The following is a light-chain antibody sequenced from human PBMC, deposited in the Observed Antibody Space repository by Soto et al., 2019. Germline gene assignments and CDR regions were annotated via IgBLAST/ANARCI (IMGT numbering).Light chain of an antibody. V-gene: IGLV2-11*01. J-gene: IGLJ1*01. CDR3: CSYAGSYTYV. CDR1: SSDVGGYDY. CDR2: DVS. Sequence: QSALTQPRSVSGSPGQSVTISCTGTSSDVGGYDYVSWYQQHPGKAPKLLIFDVSKWPSGVPDRFSGSKSGNTASLTVSGRQAEDEADYYCCSYAGSYTYVFGTGTKLTVL.